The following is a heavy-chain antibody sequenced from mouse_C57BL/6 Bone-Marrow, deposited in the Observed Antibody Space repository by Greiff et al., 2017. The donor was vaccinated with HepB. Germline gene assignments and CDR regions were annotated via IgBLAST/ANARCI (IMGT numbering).Heavy chain of an antibody. CDR1: GYTFTSYG. D-gene: IGHD1-1*01. J-gene: IGHJ3*01. CDR2: IYPRSGNT. V-gene: IGHV1-81*01. Sequence: QVQLQQSGAELARPGASVKLSCKASGYTFTSYGISWVKQRTGQGLEWIGEIYPRSGNTYYNEKFKGKATLTADKSSSTAYMELRSLTSEDSAVYFCARGGNTTVEGFAYWGQGTLVTVSA. CDR3: ARGGNTTVEGFAY.